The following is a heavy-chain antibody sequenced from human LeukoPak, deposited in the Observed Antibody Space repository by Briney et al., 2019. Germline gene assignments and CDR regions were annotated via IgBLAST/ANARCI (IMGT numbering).Heavy chain of an antibody. CDR1: GGSISSYY. D-gene: IGHD3-10*01. Sequence: SETLSLTCTVSGGSISSYYWSWIRQPAGKGLEWIGRIYTSGSTNYNPSLKSRVTMSVDTSKNQFSLKLSSVTAADTAVYYCARTRYYYNSRSYGAPYYFDYWGQGTLVTVSS. CDR3: ARTRYYYNSRSYGAPYYFDY. J-gene: IGHJ4*02. V-gene: IGHV4-4*07. CDR2: IYTSGST.